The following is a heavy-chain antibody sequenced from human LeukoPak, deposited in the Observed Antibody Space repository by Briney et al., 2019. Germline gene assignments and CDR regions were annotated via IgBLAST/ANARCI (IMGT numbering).Heavy chain of an antibody. D-gene: IGHD3-3*01. V-gene: IGHV3-23*01. J-gene: IGHJ3*01. CDR2: ICGSGAGT. Sequence: GGSLRLSCAVSGFAFGNFAMSWVREAPGRRVEWGSGICGSGAGTYYGDSVKGRFTISRDNSKNTLWLQMNSLRAEDTALYYCALHWSYDYWSEPFEFRGQGTMVAVSS. CDR1: GFAFGNFA. CDR3: ALHWSYDYWSEPFEF.